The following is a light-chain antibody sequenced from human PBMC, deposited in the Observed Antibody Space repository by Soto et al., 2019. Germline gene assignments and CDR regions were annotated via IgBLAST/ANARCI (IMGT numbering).Light chain of an antibody. V-gene: IGLV2-14*03. J-gene: IGLJ2*01. CDR3: NSYTASRTLV. CDR2: NVS. Sequence: QSALTQPASVSGSPGQSITNSCTGTSSDVGGYNYVSWYQHHPGKAPKLLIYNVSDRPSGVSNRFSGSKSGNTASLIISGLQAEDEADYYCNSYTASRTLVFGGGTKLTVL. CDR1: SSDVGGYNY.